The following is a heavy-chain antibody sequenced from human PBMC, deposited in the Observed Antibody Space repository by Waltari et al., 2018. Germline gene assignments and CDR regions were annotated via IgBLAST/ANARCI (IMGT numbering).Heavy chain of an antibody. CDR3: ASFVPPYYYDSSGSYMDV. J-gene: IGHJ6*03. CDR1: GYSISSGYY. D-gene: IGHD3-22*01. CDR2: IYHSGST. V-gene: IGHV4-38-2*01. Sequence: QVQLQESGPGLVKPSETLSLTCPVSGYSISSGYYWGWIRQPPGRGLAWIGSIYHSGSTYYNPSLKSRVTISVDTSKNQFSLKLSSVTAADTAVYYCASFVPPYYYDSSGSYMDVWGKGTTVTVSS.